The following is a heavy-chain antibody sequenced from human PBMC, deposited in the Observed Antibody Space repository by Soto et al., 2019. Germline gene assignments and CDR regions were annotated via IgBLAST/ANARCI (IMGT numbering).Heavy chain of an antibody. CDR2: IYHSGST. J-gene: IGHJ4*02. CDR1: GGSISSSNW. V-gene: IGHV4-4*02. D-gene: IGHD5-18*01. CDR3: ARVRIQLWVYYFDY. Sequence: SETLSLTCAVSGGSISSSNWWSWVRQPPGKGLEWIGEIYHSGSTNYNPSLKSRVTISVDKSKNQFSLKLSSVTAADTAVYYCARVRIQLWVYYFDYWGQGTLVTVSS.